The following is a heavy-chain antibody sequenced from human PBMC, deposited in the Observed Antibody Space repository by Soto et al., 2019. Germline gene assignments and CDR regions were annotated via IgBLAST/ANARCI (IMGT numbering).Heavy chain of an antibody. CDR1: GYSFTSYW. J-gene: IGHJ5*02. Sequence: GESLKISCKGSGYSFTSYWIGWVRQMPGKGLEWMGIIYPGDSDTRYSPSFQGQVTISADKSISTAYLQWSSLKASDTAMYYCARHWPTDFWSGYPPRYWFDPWGQGTLVTVSS. CDR2: IYPGDSDT. V-gene: IGHV5-51*01. CDR3: ARHWPTDFWSGYPPRYWFDP. D-gene: IGHD3-3*01.